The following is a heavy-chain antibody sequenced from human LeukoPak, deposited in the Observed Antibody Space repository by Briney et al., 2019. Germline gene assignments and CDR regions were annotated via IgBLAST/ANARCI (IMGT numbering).Heavy chain of an antibody. V-gene: IGHV1-8*01. Sequence: ASVKVSCKAPGYTFTSYDINWVRQATGQGLEWMGWMNPNSGNTGYAQKFQGRVTMTRNTSISTAYMELSSLRSEDTAVYYCARGQYGSGSTDFDYWGQGTLVTVSS. CDR1: GYTFTSYD. D-gene: IGHD3-10*01. CDR2: MNPNSGNT. J-gene: IGHJ4*02. CDR3: ARGQYGSGSTDFDY.